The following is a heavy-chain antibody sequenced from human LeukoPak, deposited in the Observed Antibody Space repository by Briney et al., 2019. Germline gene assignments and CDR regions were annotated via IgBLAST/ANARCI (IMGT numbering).Heavy chain of an antibody. J-gene: IGHJ3*02. CDR3: ARRSTVEMTRSQDGFDI. CDR1: GYTFTGYS. CDR2: INPNSGGT. D-gene: IGHD5-24*01. Sequence: ASVKVSCKASGYTFTGYSLHWVRQAPGQGLEWMGWINPNSGGTEYAQKFQGRGTMTRDTYISTDYMELSSLRSDDTAVYYCARRSTVEMTRSQDGFDIWGQGSMVTVSS. V-gene: IGHV1-2*02.